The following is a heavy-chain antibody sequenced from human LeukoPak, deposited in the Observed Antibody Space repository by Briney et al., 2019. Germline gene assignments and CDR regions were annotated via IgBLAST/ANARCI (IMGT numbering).Heavy chain of an antibody. CDR2: INPNSGDT. V-gene: IGHV1-2*02. Sequence: ASVKVSCKTSGYTFTDYYLHRVRQAPGQGPEWMGWINPNSGDTGYAQKFQDSITVTRDTSITTAYMELRRLRSDDTAVYYCARRRKIVGATQGDPFYWGQGTVVTVSS. CDR1: GYTFTDYY. D-gene: IGHD1-26*01. J-gene: IGHJ4*02. CDR3: ARRRKIVGATQGDPFY.